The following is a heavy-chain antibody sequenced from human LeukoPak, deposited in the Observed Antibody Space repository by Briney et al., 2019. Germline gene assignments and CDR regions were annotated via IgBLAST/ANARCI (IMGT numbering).Heavy chain of an antibody. V-gene: IGHV3-48*04. J-gene: IGHJ6*03. CDR1: GFTFSSYS. Sequence: GGSLRLSCAASGFTFSSYSMNWVRQAPGKGLEWVSYISSSSSTIYYADSVKGRFTISRDNAKNSLYLQMNSLRAEDTAVYYCATYYDFWSGYYPYYYMDVRGKGTTVTVSS. CDR2: ISSSSSTI. CDR3: ATYYDFWSGYYPYYYMDV. D-gene: IGHD3-3*01.